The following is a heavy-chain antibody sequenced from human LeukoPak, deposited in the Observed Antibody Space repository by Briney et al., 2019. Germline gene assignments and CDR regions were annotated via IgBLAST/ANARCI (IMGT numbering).Heavy chain of an antibody. CDR3: ARDEWRAGTTTGSFDF. CDR1: GFTFSSFG. J-gene: IGHJ4*02. CDR2: ISYDGSNR. D-gene: IGHD1-26*01. Sequence: GRSLRLSCAASGFTFSSFGMHWVRQAPGKGLEWVAIISYDGSNRQYADSVKGRFTISRDNSKNTLYLQMDSLRAEDTAVYYCARDEWRAGTTTGSFDFCGQGTLVTVS. V-gene: IGHV3-30*03.